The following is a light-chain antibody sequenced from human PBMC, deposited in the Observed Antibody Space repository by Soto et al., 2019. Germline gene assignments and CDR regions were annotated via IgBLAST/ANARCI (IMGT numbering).Light chain of an antibody. J-gene: IGKJ4*01. V-gene: IGKV3-20*01. CDR3: QQYGSSPLT. CDR1: QSISSIF. Sequence: EIVLTQSPGTLSLSPGERATLSCRASQSISSIFLAWYQQKPGQAPRLLIYGASRRATGIPDRFSGSGSGTDFTLTISRLEPEDFAVYYCQQYGSSPLTFGGGTKVDI. CDR2: GAS.